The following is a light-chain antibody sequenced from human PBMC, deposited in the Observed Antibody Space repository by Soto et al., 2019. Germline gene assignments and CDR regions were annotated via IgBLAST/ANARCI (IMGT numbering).Light chain of an antibody. CDR1: QSVGNK. CDR2: DIY. J-gene: IGKJ5*01. CDR3: QQYNIWRSIT. Sequence: EIVVTQSPATLSVSPGERATLSCRASQSVGNKVAWYQHKPGQTPRLIIYDIYNRAAGVPARFSGSGYGTDFTLTIRRLQSEDFAVYYCQQYNIWRSITCGQGTRLEIK. V-gene: IGKV3-15*01.